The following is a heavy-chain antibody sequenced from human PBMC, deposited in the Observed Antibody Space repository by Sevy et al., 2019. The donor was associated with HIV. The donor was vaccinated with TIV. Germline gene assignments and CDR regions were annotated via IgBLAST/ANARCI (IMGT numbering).Heavy chain of an antibody. V-gene: IGHV1-8*01. CDR3: ARAGGRDIVVVPAAMHYYGMDV. D-gene: IGHD2-2*01. CDR1: GYTFTSYD. Sequence: ASVKVSCKASGYTFTSYDSNWVRQATGQGLEWMGWMNPNSGNTGYTQKFQGRVTMTRNTSISTAYMGLSSLRSEDTAVYYCARAGGRDIVVVPAAMHYYGMDVWGQGTTVTVSS. J-gene: IGHJ6*02. CDR2: MNPNSGNT.